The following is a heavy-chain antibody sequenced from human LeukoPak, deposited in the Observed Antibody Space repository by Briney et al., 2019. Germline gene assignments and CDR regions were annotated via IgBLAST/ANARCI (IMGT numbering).Heavy chain of an antibody. V-gene: IGHV4-34*01. J-gene: IGHJ5*02. D-gene: IGHD3-10*01. CDR2: INHSGST. CDR3: ARAWIGVRGVPSA. Sequence: SETLSLTCAVYGGSFSGYYWSWIRQPPGKGLEWIGEINHSGSTNYNPSLKSRVTISVDTSKNQFSLKLSSVTAADTAVYYCARAWIGVRGVPSAWGQGTLVTVSS. CDR1: GGSFSGYY.